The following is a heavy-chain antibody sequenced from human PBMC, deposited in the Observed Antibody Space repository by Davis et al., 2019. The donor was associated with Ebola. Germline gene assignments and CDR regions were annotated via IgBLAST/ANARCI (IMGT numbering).Heavy chain of an antibody. V-gene: IGHV4-34*01. D-gene: IGHD2-15*01. CDR1: GGSFSGYY. CDR2: IYHSGST. J-gene: IGHJ6*02. CDR3: GRGGSYYYGMDV. Sequence: MPSETLSLTCAVYGGSFSGYYWSWIRQPPGKGLEWIGYIYHSGSTYYNPSLKSRVTISVDRSKNQFSLKLSSVTAADTAVYYCGRGGSYYYGMDVWGQGTTVTVSS.